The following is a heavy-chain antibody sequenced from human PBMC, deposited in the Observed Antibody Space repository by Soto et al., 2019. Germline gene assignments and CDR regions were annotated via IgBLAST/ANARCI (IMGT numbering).Heavy chain of an antibody. D-gene: IGHD3-10*01. Sequence: GGSLRLSCAASGFTFSNAWMSWVRQAPGKGLEWVGRIKSKTDGGTTDYAAPVKGRFTITRDNSKNTLYLQVNSLKPEDTAVYYCGRDIRHYYGVDVWGQGTTVTVSS. CDR2: IKSKTDGGTT. CDR3: GRDIRHYYGVDV. CDR1: GFTFSNAW. V-gene: IGHV3-15*01. J-gene: IGHJ6*02.